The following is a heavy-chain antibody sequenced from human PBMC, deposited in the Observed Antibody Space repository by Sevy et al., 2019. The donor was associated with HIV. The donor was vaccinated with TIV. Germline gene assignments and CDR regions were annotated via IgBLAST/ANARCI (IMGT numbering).Heavy chain of an antibody. Sequence: GGSLRLSCAASGFTFSYYNMNWVRQAPGKGLEWVSSISSGSSNIFYVDSVKGRFTVSRDNAKDSLFLQMNSLRAEDTAVYYCARNLDYYASGPRDSWGRGTLVTVSS. V-gene: IGHV3-21*04. D-gene: IGHD3-10*01. CDR3: ARNLDYYASGPRDS. J-gene: IGHJ4*02. CDR2: ISSGSSNI. CDR1: GFTFSYYN.